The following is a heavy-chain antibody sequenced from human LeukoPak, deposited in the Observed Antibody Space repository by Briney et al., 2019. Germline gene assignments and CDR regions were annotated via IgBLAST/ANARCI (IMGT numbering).Heavy chain of an antibody. CDR1: GFTLSSYE. CDR2: ISRTGNSI. Sequence: TGGSLRLSCAASGFTLSSYEMNWLRLAPGKGLEWISYISRTGNSIYYADSVKGRFTISRDSAKNSLYLQMNSLRAEDTAVYYCARGPYSSNWYVDYWGQGTLVTVAS. CDR3: ARGPYSSNWYVDY. D-gene: IGHD6-13*01. J-gene: IGHJ4*02. V-gene: IGHV3-48*03.